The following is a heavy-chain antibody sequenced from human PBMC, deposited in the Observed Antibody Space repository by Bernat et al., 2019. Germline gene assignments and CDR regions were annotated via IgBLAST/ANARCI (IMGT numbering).Heavy chain of an antibody. Sequence: QVQLVQSGAEVKKPGASVKVSCKASGYTFTSYGISWVRQAPGQGLEGMGWSSAYNGNTNYAQKLQGRVTMTTDTSTSTAYMELRSLRSDDTAVYYCARDINSRDILTGYYWGKYYFDYWGQGTLVTVSS. D-gene: IGHD3-9*01. CDR2: SSAYNGNT. V-gene: IGHV1-18*01. CDR1: GYTFTSYG. CDR3: ARDINSRDILTGYYWGKYYFDY. J-gene: IGHJ4*02.